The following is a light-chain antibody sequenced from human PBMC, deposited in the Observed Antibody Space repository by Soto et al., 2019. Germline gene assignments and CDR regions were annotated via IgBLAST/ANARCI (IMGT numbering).Light chain of an antibody. CDR1: QSVSSN. CDR3: QQYDNWPRT. J-gene: IGKJ1*01. CDR2: GAS. Sequence: EIVMTQSPATLSVSPGERATLSCRASQSVSSNLAWFQQKPGQAPRLLIYGASTRATGIPVRFSGSGSGTEFTLTISSLQSEDFVVYYCQQYDNWPRTFGHGTKVEIK. V-gene: IGKV3-15*01.